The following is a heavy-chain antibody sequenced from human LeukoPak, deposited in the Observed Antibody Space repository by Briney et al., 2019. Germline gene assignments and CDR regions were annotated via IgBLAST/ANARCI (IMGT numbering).Heavy chain of an antibody. V-gene: IGHV3-7*03. J-gene: IGHJ4*02. CDR3: ARDNGWSADF. CDR1: GFTFSRHW. Sequence: GGSLRLSCAASGFTFSRHWMYWVRQAPGRGLEWVANIKQDGSAKPYVDSVKGRFTISRDNAKNSLFLQMNSLRAEDTAVYYCARDNGWSADFWGQGTLVTVSS. CDR2: IKQDGSAK. D-gene: IGHD2-15*01.